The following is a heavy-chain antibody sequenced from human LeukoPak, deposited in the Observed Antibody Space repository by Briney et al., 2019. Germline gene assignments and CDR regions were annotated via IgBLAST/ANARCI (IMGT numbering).Heavy chain of an antibody. CDR3: AISQYCSGGSCYPEYYYYGMDV. D-gene: IGHD2-15*01. V-gene: IGHV3-53*04. Sequence: GGSLRLSCAASGFTVSSNYMSWVRQAPGKGLEWVSVIYSGGSTYYADSVKGRFTISRHNSKNTLYLQMNSLRAEDTAVYYCAISQYCSGGSCYPEYYYYGMDVWGQGTTVTVSS. CDR1: GFTVSSNY. CDR2: IYSGGST. J-gene: IGHJ6*02.